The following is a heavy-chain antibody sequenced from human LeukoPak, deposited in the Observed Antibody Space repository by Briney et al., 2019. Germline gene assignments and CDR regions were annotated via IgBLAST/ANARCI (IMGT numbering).Heavy chain of an antibody. CDR2: ISGSGGST. Sequence: GSRRLSCAASGFTFSSYAMSWVRQAPGKGLEWVSAISGSGGSTYYADSVKGRFTISRDNSKNTLYLQMNSLRAEDTAVYYCAKDIRGSSTSCYPDYWGQGTLVTVSS. V-gene: IGHV3-23*01. J-gene: IGHJ4*02. CDR1: GFTFSSYA. CDR3: AKDIRGSSTSCYPDY. D-gene: IGHD2-2*01.